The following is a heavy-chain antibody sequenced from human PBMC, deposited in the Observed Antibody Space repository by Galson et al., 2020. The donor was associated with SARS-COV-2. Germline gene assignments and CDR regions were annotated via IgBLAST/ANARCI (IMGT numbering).Heavy chain of an antibody. Sequence: SSETLSLTCIVSSGFIDSTSYYWGWIRQPPGKGLDWIGSIYFNGRTFHNPSLMSRVTISIDTSKNQFSLRLTTVSAADTALYFCGRKTSTNDVWGPGAQVTVS. J-gene: IGHJ4*01. CDR3: GRKTSTNDV. D-gene: IGHD1-1*01. CDR2: IYFNGRT. CDR1: SGFIDSTSYY. V-gene: IGHV4-39*07.